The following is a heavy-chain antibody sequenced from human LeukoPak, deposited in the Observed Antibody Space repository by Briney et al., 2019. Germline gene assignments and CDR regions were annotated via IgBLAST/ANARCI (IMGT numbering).Heavy chain of an antibody. J-gene: IGHJ6*03. CDR3: ARAGSHYYYYMDV. Sequence: GASVKVSCKASGYTFTGYCMHWVRQAPGQGLERMGWINPNSGGTNYAQKFQGRVTMTRDTSISTAYMELSSLRSEDTAVYYCARAGSHYYYYMDVWGKGTTVTVSS. CDR1: GYTFTGYC. D-gene: IGHD3-10*01. V-gene: IGHV1-2*02. CDR2: INPNSGGT.